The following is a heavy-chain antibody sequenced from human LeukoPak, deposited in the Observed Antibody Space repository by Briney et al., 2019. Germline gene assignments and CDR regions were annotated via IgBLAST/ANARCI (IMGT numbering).Heavy chain of an antibody. CDR3: ARRYCSSTSCYKGNAFEI. CDR2: IYTSGST. CDR1: GGSISRGSYY. J-gene: IGHJ3*02. Sequence: PSETLSLTCTVSGGSISRGSYYWSWIRQPAGKGLEWIGRIYTSGSTNYNPSLKSRVTISVDTSKNQFSLKLSSVTAADTAVYYCARRYCSSTSCYKGNAFEIWGQGTMVTVSS. D-gene: IGHD2-2*02. V-gene: IGHV4-61*02.